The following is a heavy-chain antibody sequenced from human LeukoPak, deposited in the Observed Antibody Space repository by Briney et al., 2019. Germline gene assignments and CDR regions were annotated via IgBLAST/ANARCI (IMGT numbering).Heavy chain of an antibody. CDR2: ISSGGSTI. J-gene: IGHJ4*02. D-gene: IGHD1-26*01. CDR1: GFTFSSYE. V-gene: IGHV3-48*03. Sequence: PGGSLRLSCAASGFTFSSYEMNWVRQPPGKGLEWVSYISSGGSTIYYADSVKGRFTISRDNAKNSLYLQMNSLRAEDTAVYYCARDSARRPFDYWGQGTLVTVSS. CDR3: ARDSARRPFDY.